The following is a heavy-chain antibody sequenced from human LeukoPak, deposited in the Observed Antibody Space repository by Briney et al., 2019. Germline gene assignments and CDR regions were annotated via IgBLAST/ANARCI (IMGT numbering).Heavy chain of an antibody. D-gene: IGHD5-12*01. CDR2: INLNSGGT. Sequence: VASVKVSCKASGYTFTGYYIHWVRQAPGQGLEWMGWINLNSGGTNYAQKFQGRVTMTRDTSISTAYMELTWLESDDTAVYYCARVASISGYDAFDSWGQGILVTVSS. CDR1: GYTFTGYY. J-gene: IGHJ4*02. V-gene: IGHV1-2*02. CDR3: ARVASISGYDAFDS.